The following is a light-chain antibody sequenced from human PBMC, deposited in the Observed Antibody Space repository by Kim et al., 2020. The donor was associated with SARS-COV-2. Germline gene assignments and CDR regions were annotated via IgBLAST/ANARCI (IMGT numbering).Light chain of an antibody. J-gene: IGKJ4*01. CDR3: QQYGDSRLT. CDR2: GAS. Sequence: GQRATLXXSAXXGVXXSYLAWYXXXPGQAPRLLIXGASSRATGIPDRFSGSGSGTDFTLTISRLEPXXFAVYYCQQYGDSRLTFGGGTXVDXK. CDR1: XGVXXSY. V-gene: IGKV3-20*01.